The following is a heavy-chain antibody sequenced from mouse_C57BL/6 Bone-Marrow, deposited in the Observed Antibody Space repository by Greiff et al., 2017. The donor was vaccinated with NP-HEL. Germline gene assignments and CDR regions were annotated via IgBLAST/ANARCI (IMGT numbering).Heavy chain of an antibody. J-gene: IGHJ1*03. Sequence: VQLQESGPGLVQPSQSLSITCTVSGFSLTSYGVHWVRQSPGKGLEWLGVIWRGGSTDYNAAFMSRLSITKDNSKSQVFFKMNSLQADDSAIYYCAKRDDYDEYFDVWGTGTTVTVSS. CDR3: AKRDDYDEYFDV. V-gene: IGHV2-5*01. D-gene: IGHD2-4*01. CDR1: GFSLTSYG. CDR2: IWRGGST.